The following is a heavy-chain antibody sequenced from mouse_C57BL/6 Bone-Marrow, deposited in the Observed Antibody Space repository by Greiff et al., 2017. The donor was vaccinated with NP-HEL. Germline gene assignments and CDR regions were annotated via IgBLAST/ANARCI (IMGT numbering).Heavy chain of an antibody. CDR3: ARGCNPVSDAMDY. CDR1: GFTFCDYY. CDR2: INYDGSST. Sequence: EVKLMESEGGLVQPGSSMKLSCTASGFTFCDYYMAWVRQVPEKGLEWVANINYDGSSTYYLDSLKSRFIISRDNAKNILYLQMSSLKSEDTATYYCARGCNPVSDAMDYWGQGTSVTVSS. J-gene: IGHJ4*01. D-gene: IGHD2-1*01. V-gene: IGHV5-16*01.